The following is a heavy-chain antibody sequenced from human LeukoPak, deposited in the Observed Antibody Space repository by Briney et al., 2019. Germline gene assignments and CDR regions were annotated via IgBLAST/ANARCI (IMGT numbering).Heavy chain of an antibody. CDR1: GGSISSNSYR. Sequence: SETLSLTCTVSGGSISSNSYRWGWIRQPPGKGLEWIGFIHYSGLTVYSPSLQSRVSMSVDTSRNQFSLDLSSVTAADTALYYCARDPPEDEWNSLDSWGQGILVTVSS. J-gene: IGHJ4*02. V-gene: IGHV4-39*07. CDR2: IHYSGLT. D-gene: IGHD1-7*01. CDR3: ARDPPEDEWNSLDS.